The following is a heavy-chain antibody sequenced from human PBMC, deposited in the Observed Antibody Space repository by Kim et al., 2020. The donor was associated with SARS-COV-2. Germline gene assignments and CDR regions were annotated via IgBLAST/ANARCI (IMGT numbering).Heavy chain of an antibody. V-gene: IGHV3-49*04. Sequence: GGSLRLSCTASGFTFGDYAMSWVRQAPGKGLEWVGFIRSKAYGGTTEYAASVKGRFTISRDDSKSIAYLQMNSLKTEDTAVYYCTREEQWLVSRGWFDPWGQGTLVTVSS. CDR2: IRSKAYGGTT. J-gene: IGHJ5*02. CDR3: TREEQWLVSRGWFDP. CDR1: GFTFGDYA. D-gene: IGHD6-19*01.